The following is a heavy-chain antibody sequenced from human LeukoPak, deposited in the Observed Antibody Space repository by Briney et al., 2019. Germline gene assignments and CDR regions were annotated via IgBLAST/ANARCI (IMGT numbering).Heavy chain of an antibody. CDR3: ASLYSGSYFAIVTGFDY. CDR2: ISYDGSNK. V-gene: IGHV3-30-3*01. CDR1: GFTFSIYA. Sequence: PGGSLRLSCEASGFTFSIYAVHWVRQAPGKGLEWVAVISYDGSNKYYADSVKGRFTISRDNSKNTLYLQMNSLRAEDTAVYYCASLYSGSYFAIVTGFDYWGQGTLVTVSS. J-gene: IGHJ4*02. D-gene: IGHD1-26*01.